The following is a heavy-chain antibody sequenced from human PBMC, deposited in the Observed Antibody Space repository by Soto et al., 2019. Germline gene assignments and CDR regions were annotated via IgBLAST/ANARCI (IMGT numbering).Heavy chain of an antibody. CDR1: GASISSHY. CDR3: ATDTPLGSSGWYYFDY. J-gene: IGHJ4*02. D-gene: IGHD6-19*01. V-gene: IGHV4-59*11. CDR2: IYYSGRT. Sequence: SETLSLTCSVSGASISSHYWSWIRQPPGKGLEWIGYIYYSGRTNYNPSLKSRVTISVDTSKNQCSLKLSSVTAADTAVYYCATDTPLGSSGWYYFDYWGQGTLVTVSS.